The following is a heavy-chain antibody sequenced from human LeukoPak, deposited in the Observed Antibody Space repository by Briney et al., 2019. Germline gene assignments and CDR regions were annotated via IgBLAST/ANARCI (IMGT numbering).Heavy chain of an antibody. Sequence: GGSLRLSCAASGFTFSSYEMNWVRQAPGKGLEWVSYISSSGSTIYYADSVKGRFTISRDNAKNSLCLQMNSLRAEDTAVYYCARDALTYYSPDAFDIWGQGTMVTVSS. CDR1: GFTFSSYE. D-gene: IGHD3-10*01. CDR3: ARDALTYYSPDAFDI. J-gene: IGHJ3*02. CDR2: ISSSGSTI. V-gene: IGHV3-48*03.